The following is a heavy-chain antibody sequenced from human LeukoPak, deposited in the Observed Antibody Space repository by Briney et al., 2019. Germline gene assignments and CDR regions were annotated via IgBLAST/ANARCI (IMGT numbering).Heavy chain of an antibody. CDR2: IRSKANSYAT. Sequence: TGGSLRLSCVTSGFSFISYGMSWVRQASGKGLEWVGRIRSKANSYATAYAASVKGRFTISRDDSKNTAYLQMNSLKTEDTAVYYCTRLEDTPTKRTNWGQGTLVTVSS. J-gene: IGHJ4*02. D-gene: IGHD1-7*01. V-gene: IGHV3-73*01. CDR3: TRLEDTPTKRTN. CDR1: GFSFISYG.